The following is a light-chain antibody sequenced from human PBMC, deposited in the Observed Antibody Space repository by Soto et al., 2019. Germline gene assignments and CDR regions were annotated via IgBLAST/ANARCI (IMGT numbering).Light chain of an antibody. CDR3: GADHGSGSNFLV. J-gene: IGLJ2*01. CDR1: SGYSNYK. V-gene: IGLV9-49*01. CDR2: VGTGGIVG. Sequence: QLVLTRPPSASASLGASVTLTCTLSSGYSNYKVDWYQQRPGKGPRFVMRVGTGGIVGSKGDGIPDRFSVLGSGLNRYLTIKNIQEEDESDYHCGADHGSGSNFLVFGGGTKLTVL.